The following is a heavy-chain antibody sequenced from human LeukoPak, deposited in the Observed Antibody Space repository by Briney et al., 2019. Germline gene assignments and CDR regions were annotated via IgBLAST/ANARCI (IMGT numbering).Heavy chain of an antibody. CDR1: GFTFYDYA. CDR3: AEDRGGYYDSSGSPKAFDI. Sequence: GGSLRLSCAASGFTFYDYAMHWVRQAPGKGLEWVSGISWNSGSIGYADSVKGRFTISRDNAKNSLYLQMNSLRAEDTALYYCAEDRGGYYDSSGSPKAFDIWGQGTMVTVSS. V-gene: IGHV3-9*01. D-gene: IGHD3-22*01. CDR2: ISWNSGSI. J-gene: IGHJ3*02.